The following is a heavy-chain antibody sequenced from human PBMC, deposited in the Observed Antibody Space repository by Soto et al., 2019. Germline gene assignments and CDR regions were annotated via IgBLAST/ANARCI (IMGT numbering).Heavy chain of an antibody. D-gene: IGHD3-9*01. J-gene: IGHJ4*02. Sequence: QVQLQESGPGLVKPSQTLSLTCTVSGGSISSGGYYWSWIRQHPGKGLEWIGYIYYSGSTYYNPSLNSLVTISVDTSKNQFSLKLSSVTAADTAVYYCARGDYDIFPGYAAHYYWGQGTLVTVSS. CDR2: IYYSGST. CDR1: GGSISSGGYY. V-gene: IGHV4-31*01. CDR3: ARGDYDIFPGYAAHYY.